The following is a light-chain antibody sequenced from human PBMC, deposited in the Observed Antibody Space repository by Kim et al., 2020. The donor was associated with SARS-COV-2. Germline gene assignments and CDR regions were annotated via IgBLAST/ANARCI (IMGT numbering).Light chain of an antibody. CDR1: ALSKQY. V-gene: IGLV3-25*03. CDR3: QSADNSVVV. Sequence: SVSPGQTARITCSGDALSKQYVNWYHQKPGQAPVLVIYKDKERPSGIPERFSGSTSGTTVTLTISGVQAEDEADYYCQSADNSVVVFGGGTQLTVL. CDR2: KDK. J-gene: IGLJ2*01.